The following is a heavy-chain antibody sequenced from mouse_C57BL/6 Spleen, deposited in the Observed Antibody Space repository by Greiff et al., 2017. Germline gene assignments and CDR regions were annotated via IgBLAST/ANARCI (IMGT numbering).Heavy chain of an antibody. D-gene: IGHD2-1*01. CDR2: ISYDGSN. CDR3: ARAGGNYPLGY. J-gene: IGHJ2*01. CDR1: GYSITSGYY. V-gene: IGHV3-6*01. Sequence: DVKLQESGPGLVKPSQSLSLTCSVTGYSITSGYYWNWIRQFPGNKLEWMGYISYDGSNNYNPSLKNRISITRDTSKNQFFLKLNSVTTEDTATYYCARAGGNYPLGYWGQGTTLTVSS.